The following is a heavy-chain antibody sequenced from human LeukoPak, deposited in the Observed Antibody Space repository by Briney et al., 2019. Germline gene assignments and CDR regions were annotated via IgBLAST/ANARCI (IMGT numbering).Heavy chain of an antibody. CDR2: IIPIFGTA. CDR1: GGTFSSYA. D-gene: IGHD3-22*01. V-gene: IGHV1-69*13. Sequence: SVKVSCKASGGTFSSYAISWVRQAPGQGLEWMGGIIPIFGTANYAQKFQGGVTITADESTSTAYMELSSLRSEDTAVYYCARANYYDSSGYYKQRYYYYGMDVWGQGTTVTVSS. J-gene: IGHJ6*02. CDR3: ARANYYDSSGYYKQRYYYYGMDV.